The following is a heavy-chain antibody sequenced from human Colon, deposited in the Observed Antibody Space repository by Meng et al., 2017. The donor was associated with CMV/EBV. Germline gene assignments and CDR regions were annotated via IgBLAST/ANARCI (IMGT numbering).Heavy chain of an antibody. Sequence: GGSLRLSCAASGFIFSSYAMSWVRQAPGKGLEWVSVIYTGGSITYYADSVRGRFTISRDNSKNTVYLQMSSLRAEDTAVYYCARVAGYLTTYGIVFNKAFDIWGQGTRVTVSS. CDR2: IYTGGSIT. CDR1: GFIFSSYA. V-gene: IGHV3-23*03. CDR3: ARVAGYLTTYGIVFNKAFDI. J-gene: IGHJ3*02. D-gene: IGHD2-15*01.